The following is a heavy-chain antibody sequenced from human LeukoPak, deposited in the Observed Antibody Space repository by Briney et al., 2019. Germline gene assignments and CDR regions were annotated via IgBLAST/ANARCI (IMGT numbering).Heavy chain of an antibody. CDR1: GGSFSGYY. J-gene: IGHJ5*02. V-gene: IGHV4-34*01. CDR2: INHSGST. CDR3: ARGPGDYYGPGSDP. D-gene: IGHD3-10*01. Sequence: SETLSLTCAVYGGSFSGYYWSWIRQPPGKGLEWIGEINHSGSTNYNPSLKSRVTISVDTSKNQFSLKLSSVTAADTAVYYCARGPGDYYGPGSDPWGQGP.